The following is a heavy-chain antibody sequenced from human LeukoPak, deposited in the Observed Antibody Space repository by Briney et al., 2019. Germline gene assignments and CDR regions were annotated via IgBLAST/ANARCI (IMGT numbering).Heavy chain of an antibody. CDR2: INHRGST. CDR3: ARGGSGYDFDH. D-gene: IGHD5-12*01. CDR1: GGSLSDYY. Sequence: SETLSLTCAVYGGSLSDYYWSWIRQPPGKGLEWIGEINHRGSTNYNSSLKSRVTISVDTSRKQFSLKLSSVTAADTAVYYCARGGSGYDFDHWGQGTLVTVSS. V-gene: IGHV4-34*01. J-gene: IGHJ4*02.